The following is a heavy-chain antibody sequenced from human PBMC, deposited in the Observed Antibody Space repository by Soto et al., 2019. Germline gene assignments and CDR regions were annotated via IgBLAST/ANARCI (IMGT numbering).Heavy chain of an antibody. V-gene: IGHV4-30-2*01. CDR1: GGSISSGGYS. J-gene: IGHJ5*02. D-gene: IGHD2-15*01. CDR2: IYHSGYT. CDR3: RVDCGRTCYSPGNVRNWFDP. Sequence: PSETLSLTCTVSGGSISSGGYSWNWIRQPPGKGLEWIGYIYHSGYTYYTPSLKSRVTISVDKSKNQFSLNLSSVTAADTAVYYCRVDCGRTCYSPGNVRNWFDPWGQGTLVTVSS.